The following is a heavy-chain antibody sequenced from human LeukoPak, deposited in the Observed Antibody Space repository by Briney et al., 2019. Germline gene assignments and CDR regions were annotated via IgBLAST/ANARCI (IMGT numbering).Heavy chain of an antibody. J-gene: IGHJ5*02. V-gene: IGHV3-9*01. D-gene: IGHD3-3*01. CDR2: ISWNGGSI. CDR1: GFTFDDYA. Sequence: GGSLRLSCAASGFTFDDYAMHWVRQAPGKGLEWVSGISWNGGSIGYAYSVKGRFTISRDNANTPLYLQMNSLRAEDKALYYCARAPTIFGWFDPWGQGTLVTVSS. CDR3: ARAPTIFGWFDP.